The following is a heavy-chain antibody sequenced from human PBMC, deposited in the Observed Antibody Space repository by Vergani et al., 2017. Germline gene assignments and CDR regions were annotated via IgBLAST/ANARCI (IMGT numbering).Heavy chain of an antibody. CDR1: GFTFNHYA. J-gene: IGHJ6*02. Sequence: EVQLLESGGDLVQPGGSLRLSCAASGFTFNHYAMNWVRQAPGQGLAWVSGISGCGGSKYYAGSVTGRFTISRDSSKNTLYLQMNSRSAGDTAVYYCAKANPRNSGYDYLYYYHAMDVWGQGTTVTVSS. CDR3: AKANPRNSGYDYLYYYHAMDV. CDR2: ISGCGGSK. V-gene: IGHV3-23*01. D-gene: IGHD5-12*01.